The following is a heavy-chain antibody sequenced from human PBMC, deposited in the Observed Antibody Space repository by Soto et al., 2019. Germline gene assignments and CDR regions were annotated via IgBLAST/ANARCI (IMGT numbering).Heavy chain of an antibody. V-gene: IGHV3-48*01. CDR3: ARETSTGNYYMDV. CDR1: GFSFSYYG. Sequence: EVQLVESGGGLVQPGGSLRLSCAASGFSFSYYGMNWVRQAPGKGLEWVSYISTSSSNIYYADSVKGRFTISRDKAKNSLSLQMNSLRAADTAVYYCARETSTGNYYMDVWGKGTTVTVSS. CDR2: ISTSSSNI. J-gene: IGHJ6*03. D-gene: IGHD2-2*01.